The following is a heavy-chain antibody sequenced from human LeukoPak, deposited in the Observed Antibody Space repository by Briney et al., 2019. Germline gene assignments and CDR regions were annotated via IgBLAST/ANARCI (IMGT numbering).Heavy chain of an antibody. CDR2: IYPGDSDT. CDR3: ARGREYYYGSGSPTDYGMDV. V-gene: IGHV5-51*01. CDR1: GYSFTSYW. D-gene: IGHD3-10*01. Sequence: GESLKISCKGSGYSFTSYWIGWVRQMPGKGLEWMGIIYPGDSDTRYSPPFQGQVTISADKSISTAYLQWSSLKASDTAMYYCARGREYYYGSGSPTDYGMDVWGKGTTVTVSS. J-gene: IGHJ6*04.